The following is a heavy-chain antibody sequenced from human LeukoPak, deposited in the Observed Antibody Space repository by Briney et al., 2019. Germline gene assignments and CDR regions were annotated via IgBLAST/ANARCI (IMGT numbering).Heavy chain of an antibody. J-gene: IGHJ4*02. CDR2: IKPDGSEK. D-gene: IGHD2-2*01. CDR1: GFTFSSHH. V-gene: IGHV3-7*01. Sequence: GGSLRLSCVASGFTFSSHHMNWVRQTPGKGLESVATIKPDGSEKYYVDSVKGRFTISRDNAKSSLYLQMNSLRAEDAGVYFCARMSSYCDYWGQGTLVTVSS. CDR3: ARMSSYCDY.